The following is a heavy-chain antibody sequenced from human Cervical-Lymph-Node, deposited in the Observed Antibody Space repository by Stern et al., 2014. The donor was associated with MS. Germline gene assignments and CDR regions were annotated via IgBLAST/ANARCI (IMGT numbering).Heavy chain of an antibody. V-gene: IGHV4-34*01. D-gene: IGHD1-26*01. CDR2: INHSGGT. CDR3: ARDTYSRFYGMDV. J-gene: IGHJ6*02. Sequence: QVQLVQWGAGLLKPSETLSLTCAVYGGSFSGYYWSWIRQPPGKGLEWIGEINHSGGTNYNPSLKSRVTISVDTSKNQFSLKVSSVTAADTAVYYCARDTYSRFYGMDVWGQGTTVTVSS. CDR1: GGSFSGYY.